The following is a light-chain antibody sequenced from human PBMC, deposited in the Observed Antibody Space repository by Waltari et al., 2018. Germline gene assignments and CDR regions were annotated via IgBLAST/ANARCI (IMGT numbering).Light chain of an antibody. CDR2: SND. CDR1: TSNIGSHT. Sequence: QSVLTQPPSASGTPGQKVTISCSGSTSNIGSHTVNWYQQLPGAAPKLLIVSNDQRPSGVPDRFSGSKSGTSASLAISGLQSEDEADYYCATWDDSLNGHVFGGGTKV. J-gene: IGLJ2*01. CDR3: ATWDDSLNGHV. V-gene: IGLV1-44*01.